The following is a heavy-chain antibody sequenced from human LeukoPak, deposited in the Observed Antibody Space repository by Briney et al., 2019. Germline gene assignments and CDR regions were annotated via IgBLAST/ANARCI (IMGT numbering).Heavy chain of an antibody. V-gene: IGHV3-21*05. CDR3: ARGNDFWSGYFEY. CDR2: ITSSGDYM. J-gene: IGHJ4*02. D-gene: IGHD3-3*01. CDR1: GFTFSSYW. Sequence: NPGGSLTLSCAASGFTFSSYWMSWVRQAPGKGLEWVSYITSSGDYMYYADSVKGRFTISRDNAKNSLFLQMNSLRAEDTAVYYCARGNDFWSGYFEYWGQGTLVTVSS.